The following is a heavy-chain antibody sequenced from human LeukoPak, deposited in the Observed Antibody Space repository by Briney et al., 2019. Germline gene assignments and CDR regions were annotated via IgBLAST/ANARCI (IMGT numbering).Heavy chain of an antibody. J-gene: IGHJ6*02. V-gene: IGHV4-34*01. D-gene: IGHD3-22*01. Sequence: SETLSLTCAVYAGSFSGYYWSWIRQPPGKGREWIGEINHSGSTNYNPSLKSGVTISVDTSKNQFSLKLSSVTAADTAVNFCARDESSLIGMDVWGQGTTVTVSS. CDR3: ARDESSLIGMDV. CDR1: AGSFSGYY. CDR2: INHSGST.